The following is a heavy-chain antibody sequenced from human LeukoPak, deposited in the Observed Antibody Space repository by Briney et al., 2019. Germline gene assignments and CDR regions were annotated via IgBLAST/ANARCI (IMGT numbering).Heavy chain of an antibody. D-gene: IGHD2/OR15-2a*01. Sequence: SETLSLTCAVYGGSFSGYYWSWIRQPPGKGLEWIGEINHSGSTNYNPSPKSRVTISVDTSKNQFSLKLSSVTAADTALYFCARDPVYETGNVFDIWGQGTMVAVSS. CDR3: ARDPVYETGNVFDI. CDR2: INHSGST. CDR1: GGSFSGYY. V-gene: IGHV4-34*01. J-gene: IGHJ3*02.